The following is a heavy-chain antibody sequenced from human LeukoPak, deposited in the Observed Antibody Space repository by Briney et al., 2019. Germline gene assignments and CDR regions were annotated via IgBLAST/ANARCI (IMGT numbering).Heavy chain of an antibody. D-gene: IGHD6-19*01. CDR1: GFTFSSYG. V-gene: IGHV3-30*02. CDR3: AKHVSSGWYGDFDY. CDR2: IRYDGSNK. J-gene: IGHJ4*02. Sequence: GGSLRLSCAASGFTFSSYGMHWVRQAPGKGLEWVAFIRYDGSNKYYADSVKGRFTISRDNSKNTLYLQMNSLRAEDTAVYYCAKHVSSGWYGDFDYWGQGTLVTVSS.